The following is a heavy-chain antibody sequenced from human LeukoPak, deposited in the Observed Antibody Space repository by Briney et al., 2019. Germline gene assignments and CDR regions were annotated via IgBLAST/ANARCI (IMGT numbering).Heavy chain of an antibody. CDR1: GGTFSSYA. Sequence: GASVKVSCKASGGTFSSYAISWVRQAPGQGLEWMGGIIPIFGTANYAQKFQGRVTITTDESTSTAYMELSSLRSEDTAVYYCARVRVNRGSYYRYFDYWGQGTLVTVSS. D-gene: IGHD1-26*01. J-gene: IGHJ4*02. CDR2: IIPIFGTA. V-gene: IGHV1-69*05. CDR3: ARVRVNRGSYYRYFDY.